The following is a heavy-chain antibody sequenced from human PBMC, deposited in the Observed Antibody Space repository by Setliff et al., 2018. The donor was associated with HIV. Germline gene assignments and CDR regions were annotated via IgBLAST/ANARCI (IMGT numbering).Heavy chain of an antibody. CDR1: GMSFSGYH. CDR3: ARVGRERLVTSGRYFDL. CDR2: ITHAGST. Sequence: PSETLSLTCAVYGMSFSGYHWSWIRQTPGEGLEWIAEITHAGSTQYNPSLKSRVTMSADTSKNQFFLKLKSVTAGDTALYYCARVGRERLVTSGRYFDLWG. V-gene: IGHV4-34*01. J-gene: IGHJ2*01.